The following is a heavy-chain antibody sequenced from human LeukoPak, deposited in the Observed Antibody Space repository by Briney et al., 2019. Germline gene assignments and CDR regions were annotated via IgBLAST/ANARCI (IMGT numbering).Heavy chain of an antibody. CDR1: GFIFSNFW. J-gene: IGHJ4*02. CDR2: INHDGSEE. CDR3: ARDPAAWDY. V-gene: IGHV3-7*01. D-gene: IGHD6-13*01. Sequence: GGSLRLSCAASGFIFSNFWMSCVRQAPGRGLEWVANINHDGSEEYYVDSVKGRFIISRDNARNSLYLQMNSLRAEDTAVYYCARDPAAWDYWGQGDLVTVSS.